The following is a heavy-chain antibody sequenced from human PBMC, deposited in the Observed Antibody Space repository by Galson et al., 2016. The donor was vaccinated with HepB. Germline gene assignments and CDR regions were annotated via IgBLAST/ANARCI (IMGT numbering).Heavy chain of an antibody. CDR2: INSDGSST. CDR3: ARVGATTYY. Sequence: SLRLSCAASGFTFSSYWMHWVRQAPGKGLVLVSRINSDGSSTTYADSVKGRFTISRDNAKNTRYLQMNRLRAEDTAVYYCARVGATTYYWGQGTLVTVSS. D-gene: IGHD1-26*01. J-gene: IGHJ4*02. V-gene: IGHV3-74*01. CDR1: GFTFSSYW.